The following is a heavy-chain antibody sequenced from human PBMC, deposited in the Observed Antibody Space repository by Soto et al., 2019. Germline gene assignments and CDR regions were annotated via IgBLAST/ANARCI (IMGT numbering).Heavy chain of an antibody. Sequence: QVQLQESGPGLVKPSETLSLTCTVSGGSISSYYWSWIRQPPGKGLEWLGYIYYSGSTNYNPSLKTRVTISVDTSKNQFSLKVSSVTAADTAVYYCARRWGTSFDFWGQGTLVTVSS. CDR1: GGSISSYY. CDR2: IYYSGST. V-gene: IGHV4-59*01. CDR3: ARRWGTSFDF. J-gene: IGHJ4*02. D-gene: IGHD7-27*01.